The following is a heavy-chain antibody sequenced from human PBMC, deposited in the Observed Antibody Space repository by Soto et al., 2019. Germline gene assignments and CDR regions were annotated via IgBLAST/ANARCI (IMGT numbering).Heavy chain of an antibody. CDR1: GYTFTSYG. CDR2: ISAYNGNT. CDR3: ARTMIVVVNDAFDI. D-gene: IGHD3-22*01. J-gene: IGHJ3*02. Sequence: ASVKVSCKASGYTFTSYGISWVRQAPGQGLEWMGWISAYNGNTNYAQKLQGRVTMTTDTSTSTAYMELRSLSSDDTAVYYCARTMIVVVNDAFDIWGQGTMVTVSS. V-gene: IGHV1-18*01.